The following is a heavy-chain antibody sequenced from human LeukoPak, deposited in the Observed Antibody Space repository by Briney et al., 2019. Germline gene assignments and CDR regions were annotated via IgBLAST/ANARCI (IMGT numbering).Heavy chain of an antibody. V-gene: IGHV4-39*01. CDR1: GGSISSSSYY. J-gene: IGHJ1*01. CDR2: IYYSGST. Sequence: PSETLSLACTVSGGSISSSSYYWGRIRQPPGKGMEGIGSIYYSGSTYYIPSLKSRVTISVDTSKNQFSLKLSSVTAADTAVYYCARTMVRGVPGALPHWGQGTQVTVSS. D-gene: IGHD3-10*01. CDR3: ARTMVRGVPGALPH.